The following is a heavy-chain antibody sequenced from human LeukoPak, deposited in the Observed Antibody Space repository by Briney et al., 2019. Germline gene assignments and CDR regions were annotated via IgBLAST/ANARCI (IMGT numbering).Heavy chain of an antibody. J-gene: IGHJ3*02. Sequence: GESLKISCKGSGYRFTSYWIGWVRQIPGKGLEWMGIIYPGDSDTIYSPSLQGQVTISADKSTSTANLQWSSLKASDTAMYYCARSGGNYYSIWGQGTMVTVSS. D-gene: IGHD1-26*01. V-gene: IGHV5-51*01. CDR2: IYPGDSDT. CDR3: ARSGGNYYSI. CDR1: GYRFTSYW.